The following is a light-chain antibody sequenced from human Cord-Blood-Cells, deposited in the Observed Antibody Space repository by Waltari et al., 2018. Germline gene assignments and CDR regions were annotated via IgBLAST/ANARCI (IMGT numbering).Light chain of an antibody. CDR3: QQYNSYSRT. CDR1: QSISSW. V-gene: IGKV1-5*03. J-gene: IGKJ1*01. CDR2: KAS. Sequence: DIQMTKSSSTLSASVGGRVTITCRASQSISSWLDWYQQKPGKAPKLLIYKASSLESGVPSRFSGSGSGTEFTLTISSLQPDDFSTYYCQQYNSYSRTFGQGTKVEIK.